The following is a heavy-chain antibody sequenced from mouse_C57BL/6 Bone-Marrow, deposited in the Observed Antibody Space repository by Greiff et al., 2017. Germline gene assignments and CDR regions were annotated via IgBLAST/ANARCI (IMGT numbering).Heavy chain of an antibody. CDR2: IWSGGST. CDR3: AREWRIGTHYSCFAY. CDR1: GFSLTSYG. J-gene: IGHJ3*01. V-gene: IGHV2-2*01. D-gene: IGHD1-2*01. Sequence: VKVVESGPGLVQPSQSLSITCTVSGFSLTSYGVHWVRQSPGKGLEWLGVIWSGGSTDYNAAFISRLSISKDNSKSQVFFKMNSLQADDTAIYYCAREWRIGTHYSCFAYWGQGTLVTVSA.